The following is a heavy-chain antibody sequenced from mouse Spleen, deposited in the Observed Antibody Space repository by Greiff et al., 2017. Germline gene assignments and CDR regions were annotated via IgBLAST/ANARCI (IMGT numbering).Heavy chain of an antibody. D-gene: IGHD2-14*01. V-gene: IGHV1-69*01. J-gene: IGHJ3*01. CDR1: GYTFTSYW. Sequence: QVQLQQPGAELVMPGASVKLSCKASGYTFTSYWMHWVKQRPGQGLEWIGEIDPSDSYTNYNQKFKGKATLTVDKSSSTAYMQLSSLTSEDSAVYYCARKGYPWFAYWGQGTLVTVSA. CDR3: ARKGYPWFAY. CDR2: IDPSDSYT.